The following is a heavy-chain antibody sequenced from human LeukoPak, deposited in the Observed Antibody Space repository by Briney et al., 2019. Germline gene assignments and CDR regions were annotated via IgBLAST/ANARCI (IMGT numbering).Heavy chain of an antibody. J-gene: IGHJ4*02. Sequence: RASVKVSRKVSGYTLTELSMHWVRQAPGKGLEWMGGLDPEDGETIYAQKFQGRVTMTEDTSTDTAYMELSSLRSEDTAVYYCATVRIAAAGNPFDYWGQGTLVTVSS. V-gene: IGHV1-24*01. CDR2: LDPEDGET. CDR3: ATVRIAAAGNPFDY. D-gene: IGHD6-13*01. CDR1: GYTLTELS.